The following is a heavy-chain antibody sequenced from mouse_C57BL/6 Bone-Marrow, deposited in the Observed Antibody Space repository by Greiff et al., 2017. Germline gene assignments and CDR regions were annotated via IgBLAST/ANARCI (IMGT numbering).Heavy chain of an antibody. Sequence: QVQLQQPGAELVMPGASVKLSCKASGYTFTSYWMHWVKQRPGQGLEWIGEIDPSDSYTNYNQKFKGKSTLTVDKSSSTAYMQLSSLTSEDSAFYYCARSGYDFAYWGQGTLVTVSA. J-gene: IGHJ3*01. D-gene: IGHD2-3*01. CDR3: ARSGYDFAY. CDR1: GYTFTSYW. V-gene: IGHV1-69*01. CDR2: IDPSDSYT.